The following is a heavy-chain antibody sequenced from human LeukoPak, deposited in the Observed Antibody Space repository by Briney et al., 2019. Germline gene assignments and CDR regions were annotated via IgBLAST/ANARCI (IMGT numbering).Heavy chain of an antibody. V-gene: IGHV3-23*01. D-gene: IGHD3-22*01. CDR1: GFTFSSYA. CDR3: PKHFYDSSGYSR. Sequence: QTGGSLRLSCAASGFTFSSYARSWVRQAPGKGLEWVSAMSGSDGSTYYADSVKGRFTVSRDNSKNSLYLQMKSLRADDTAVYYCPKHFYDSSGYSRWGQGVLVTVSS. CDR2: MSGSDGST. J-gene: IGHJ4*02.